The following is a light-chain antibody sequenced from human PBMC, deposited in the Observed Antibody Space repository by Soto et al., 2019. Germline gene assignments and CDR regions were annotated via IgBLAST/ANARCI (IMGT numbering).Light chain of an antibody. CDR1: QSISFW. CDR3: QHYSSSPLS. V-gene: IGKV1-5*03. J-gene: IGKJ4*01. Sequence: DIQMTQSPSTLSASVGDRVTITCRASQSISFWLAWYQKKPGKAPKFLISRASSLESGVPSRFSGSGFGTEFTLTISSLQPDDFATYFCQHYSSSPLSFGGGTKVEIK. CDR2: RAS.